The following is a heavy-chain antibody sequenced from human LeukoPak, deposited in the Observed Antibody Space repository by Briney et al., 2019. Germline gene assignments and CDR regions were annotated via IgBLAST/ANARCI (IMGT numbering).Heavy chain of an antibody. CDR1: GYTFTELS. CDR3: AAGDPWHLLDY. J-gene: IGHJ4*02. D-gene: IGHD5-24*01. Sequence: ASVKVSCKVSGYTFTELSMHWVRQAPGKGLEWMGGFDLGDGETIFAQKFQGRVTMTEDTSTDTAYMELRSLTSEDTAVYYCAAGDPWHLLDYWGQGTLVTVSS. V-gene: IGHV1-24*01. CDR2: FDLGDGET.